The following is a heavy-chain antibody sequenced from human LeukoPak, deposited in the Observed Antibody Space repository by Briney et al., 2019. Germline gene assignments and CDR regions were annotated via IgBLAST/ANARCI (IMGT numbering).Heavy chain of an antibody. Sequence: PSETLSLTCAVYGGSFSGYYWSWIRQPPGKGLEWIGEINHSGSTNYNPSLKSRVTISVDTSKNQFSLKLSSVTAADTAVYYCARFQYGDYGDWGQGTLVTVSS. CDR1: GGSFSGYY. CDR2: INHSGST. V-gene: IGHV4-34*01. J-gene: IGHJ4*02. D-gene: IGHD4-17*01. CDR3: ARFQYGDYGD.